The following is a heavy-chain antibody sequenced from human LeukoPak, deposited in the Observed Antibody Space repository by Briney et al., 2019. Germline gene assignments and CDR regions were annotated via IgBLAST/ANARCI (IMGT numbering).Heavy chain of an antibody. Sequence: GGSLRLSCAASGFTFSSYAMSWVRQAPGKGLEWVSIISDNGDYTYYADSVKGRFPISRDNSKNTLYLQMNSLRAEDTAVYYCAKGTPRDGYNSGYFDYWGQGTLVTVSS. V-gene: IGHV3-23*01. D-gene: IGHD5-24*01. CDR3: AKGTPRDGYNSGYFDY. CDR2: ISDNGDYT. CDR1: GFTFSSYA. J-gene: IGHJ4*02.